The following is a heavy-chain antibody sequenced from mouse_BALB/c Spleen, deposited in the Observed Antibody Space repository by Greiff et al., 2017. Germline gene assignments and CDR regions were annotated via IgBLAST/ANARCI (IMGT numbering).Heavy chain of an antibody. J-gene: IGHJ2*01. CDR1: GYTFTSYD. V-gene: IGHV1-85*01. CDR2: IFPGDGST. Sequence: VQLQQSGAELVKPGASVKLSCKASGYTFTSYDINWVRQRPEQGLEWIGWIFPGDGSTKYNEKFKGKATLTTDKSSNTAYMQLSSLTSEDSAVYYCARSLVYYGSSYYFDYWGQGTTLTVSS. CDR3: ARSLVYYGSSYYFDY. D-gene: IGHD1-1*01.